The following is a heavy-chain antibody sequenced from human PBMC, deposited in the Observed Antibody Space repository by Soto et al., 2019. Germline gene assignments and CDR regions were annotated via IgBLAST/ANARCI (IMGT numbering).Heavy chain of an antibody. CDR1: EGTFSSYA. V-gene: IGHV1-69*12. Sequence: QVQLVQSGAEVKKPGSWGKVSCKASEGTFSSYAISWVRQAPGQGLHWMGGIISIFGTADYAQKFQGRVTITADESTSTAYMELSSLRSEDTAVYYCASHSGSSPEGRYYYGMDVWGQGTTVTVSS. J-gene: IGHJ6*02. CDR3: ASHSGSSPEGRYYYGMDV. D-gene: IGHD1-26*01. CDR2: IISIFGTA.